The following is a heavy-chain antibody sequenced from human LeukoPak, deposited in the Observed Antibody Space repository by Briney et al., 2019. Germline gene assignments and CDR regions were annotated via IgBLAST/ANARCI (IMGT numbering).Heavy chain of an antibody. D-gene: IGHD2-15*01. CDR3: ARLLPNTLPGLPYNYHYLDV. V-gene: IGHV4-59*01. Sequence: PSESLSLTCTVSGGSMIRYYWGWIRQPPGKGLEWIGYIYYTGTTLFDPSLSSRVSMSVDTSRNQFSLRLNSATAADTAVYYCARLLPNTLPGLPYNYHYLDVWGKGTTVTVSS. CDR1: GGSMIRYY. CDR2: IYYTGTT. J-gene: IGHJ6*03.